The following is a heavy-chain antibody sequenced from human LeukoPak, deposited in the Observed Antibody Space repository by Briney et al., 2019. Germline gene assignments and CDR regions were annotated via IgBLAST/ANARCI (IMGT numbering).Heavy chain of an antibody. V-gene: IGHV3-30*04. CDR1: GFTFSSYA. J-gene: IGHJ4*02. CDR3: AREKMATIPFYDY. Sequence: GGSLRLSCAASGFTFSSYAMHWVRQAPGKGLEWVAVISYDGSNKYYADSVKGRFTISRDNAKNSLYLQMNSLRAEDTAVYYCAREKMATIPFYDYWGQGTLVTVSS. D-gene: IGHD5-24*01. CDR2: ISYDGSNK.